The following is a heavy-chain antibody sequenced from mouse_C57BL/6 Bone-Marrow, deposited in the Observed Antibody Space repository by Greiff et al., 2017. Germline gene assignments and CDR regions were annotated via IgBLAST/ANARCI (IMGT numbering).Heavy chain of an antibody. CDR2: ISYDGTN. CDR1: GYSITSGYY. J-gene: IGHJ1*03. CDR3: TRGGITTVVATSWYFDV. Sequence: EVQLQQSGPGLVKPSQSLSLTCSVSGYSITSGYYWNCIRQFPGNQLELTGYISYDGTNNYNPSLKNRISITRDTSKNQFFLKLNSVTTEDTATYYCTRGGITTVVATSWYFDVWGTGTTVTVSS. V-gene: IGHV3-6*01. D-gene: IGHD1-1*01.